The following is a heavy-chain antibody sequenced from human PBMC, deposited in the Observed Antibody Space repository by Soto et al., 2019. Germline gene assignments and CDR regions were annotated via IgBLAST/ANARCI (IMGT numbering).Heavy chain of an antibody. Sequence: SETLSLTCAVYGGSFSGYYWSWIRQPPGKGLEWIGEINHSGSTNYNPSLKSRVTISVDTSKNQFSLKLSSVTAADTAVYYCARGLEYQLLSSGWFDPWGQGTLVT. V-gene: IGHV4-34*01. J-gene: IGHJ5*02. CDR2: INHSGST. CDR3: ARGLEYQLLSSGWFDP. D-gene: IGHD2-2*01. CDR1: GGSFSGYY.